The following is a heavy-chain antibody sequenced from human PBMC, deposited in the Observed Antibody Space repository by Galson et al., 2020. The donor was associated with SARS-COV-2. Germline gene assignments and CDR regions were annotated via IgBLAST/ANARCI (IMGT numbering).Heavy chain of an antibody. D-gene: IGHD3-10*01. CDR3: ARGAGPVTLVRGFIIAFDS. CDR1: DDSIRSGGYS. J-gene: IGHJ4*02. V-gene: IGHV4-31*03. Sequence: ASETLSLTCTVPDDSIRSGGYSWSWIRQHPGKGLEWIGHISSSGTTNYNPSLKSRLTISVDTSKNQFSLNLSSVTAADTAVYYCARGAGPVTLVRGFIIAFDSWGQGTLVTVSS. CDR2: ISSSGTT.